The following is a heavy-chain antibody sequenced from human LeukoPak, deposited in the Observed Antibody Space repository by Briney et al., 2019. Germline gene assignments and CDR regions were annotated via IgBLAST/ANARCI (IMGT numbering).Heavy chain of an antibody. CDR1: GSSISSSSYY. Sequence: SETLSLTCTVSGSSISSSSYYWGWIRQPPGKGLEWIGSIYYSGSTYYNPSLKSRVTISVDTSKNQFSLKLSSVTAADTAVYYCARLPHEGGYCSSTSCYRDYWGQGTLVTVSS. V-gene: IGHV4-39*01. CDR3: ARLPHEGGYCSSTSCYRDY. CDR2: IYYSGST. D-gene: IGHD2-2*01. J-gene: IGHJ4*02.